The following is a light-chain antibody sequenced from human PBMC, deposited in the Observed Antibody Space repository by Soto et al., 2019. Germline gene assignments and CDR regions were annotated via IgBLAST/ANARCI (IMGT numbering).Light chain of an antibody. J-gene: IGKJ2*01. CDR1: QSIGTY. Sequence: DAQMTQSPSSLSASVGDSVTITCRASQSIGTYLAWYQHKPGKAPKLLIYAASSLQSGVPSRFSGSGSGTDFTLTISSLQPEDCATYYCQESHSTFGQGTKLEIK. CDR3: QESHST. CDR2: AAS. V-gene: IGKV1-39*01.